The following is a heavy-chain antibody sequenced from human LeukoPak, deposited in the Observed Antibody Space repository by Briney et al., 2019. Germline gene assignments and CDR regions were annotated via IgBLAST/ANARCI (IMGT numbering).Heavy chain of an antibody. D-gene: IGHD3-22*01. Sequence: ASVKVSCKASGYTFTGYYMHWVRQAPGQGLEWMGWINPNSGGTNYAQKFQGRVTMTRDTSISTAYMELSRLRSDDTAVYYCARARYHSSGYYGYWGQGTLVTVSS. J-gene: IGHJ4*02. CDR3: ARARYHSSGYYGY. CDR1: GYTFTGYY. CDR2: INPNSGGT. V-gene: IGHV1-2*02.